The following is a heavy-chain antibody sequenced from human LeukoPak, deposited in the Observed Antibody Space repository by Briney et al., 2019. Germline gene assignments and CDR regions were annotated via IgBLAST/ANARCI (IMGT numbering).Heavy chain of an antibody. J-gene: IGHJ6*02. CDR3: ARDRGIAVAGYYYYGMDV. Sequence: PGGSLRLSCAASGFTFSSYWMSWVRQAPGKGLEWVANIKQDGSEKYYVDSVKGRFTISRDNATNSLYLQMNSLRAEDTAVYYCARDRGIAVAGYYYYGMDVWGQGTTVTVSS. V-gene: IGHV3-7*01. CDR1: GFTFSSYW. D-gene: IGHD6-19*01. CDR2: IKQDGSEK.